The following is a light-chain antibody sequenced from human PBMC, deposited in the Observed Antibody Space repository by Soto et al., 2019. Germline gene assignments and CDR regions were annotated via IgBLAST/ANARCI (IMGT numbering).Light chain of an antibody. CDR2: GAS. Sequence: EVVMTQSPATLSVSPGQRVTLSCRASHSVSSSLAWYQQKPGQAPRLLISGASTRAAGVPARFSGSGSGTDFTLTISSLQSEDFAVYYCQQYNSWPLTFGGGTKVEIK. J-gene: IGKJ4*01. CDR3: QQYNSWPLT. CDR1: HSVSSS. V-gene: IGKV3-15*01.